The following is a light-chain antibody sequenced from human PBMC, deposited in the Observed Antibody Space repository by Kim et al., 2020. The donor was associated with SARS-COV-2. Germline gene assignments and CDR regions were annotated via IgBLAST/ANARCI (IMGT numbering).Light chain of an antibody. Sequence: DIQMTQSPSSLTASVGDRVTITCRASRGIDNFLAWYQQKPGKLPQLLIYDASTVQSGVPSRFSGSGSGTYFTLTISGLQAEDVATYYCQKYNSAPWTFGQGTKVDIK. V-gene: IGKV1-27*01. CDR1: RGIDNF. CDR3: QKYNSAPWT. CDR2: DAS. J-gene: IGKJ1*01.